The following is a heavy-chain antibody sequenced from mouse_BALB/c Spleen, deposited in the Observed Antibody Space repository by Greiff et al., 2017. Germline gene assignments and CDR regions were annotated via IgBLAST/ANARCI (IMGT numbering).Heavy chain of an antibody. D-gene: IGHD1-2*01. CDR3: ARFHYYGYVDY. V-gene: IGHV5-17*02. J-gene: IGHJ2*01. CDR1: GFTFSSFG. Sequence: EVQVVESGGGLVQPGGSRKLSCAASGFTFSSFGMHWVRQAPEKGLEWVAYISSGSSTIYYADTVKGRFTISRDNPKNTLFLQMTSLRSEDTAMYYCARFHYYGYVDYWGQGTTLTVSS. CDR2: ISSGSSTI.